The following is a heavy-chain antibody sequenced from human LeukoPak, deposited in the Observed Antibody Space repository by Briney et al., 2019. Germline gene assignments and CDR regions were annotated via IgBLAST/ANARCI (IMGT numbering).Heavy chain of an antibody. CDR2: INHSGST. CDR1: GGSFSGYY. V-gene: IGHV4-34*01. CDR3: ARGGLEMATTAHAFDI. D-gene: IGHD5-24*01. Sequence: SETLSLTCAVYGGSFSGYYWSWIRQPPGKGLEWIGEINHSGSTNYNPSLKSRVTISVDTSKNQFSLKLSSVTAADTAVYYCARGGLEMATTAHAFDIWGQGTMVTVSS. J-gene: IGHJ3*02.